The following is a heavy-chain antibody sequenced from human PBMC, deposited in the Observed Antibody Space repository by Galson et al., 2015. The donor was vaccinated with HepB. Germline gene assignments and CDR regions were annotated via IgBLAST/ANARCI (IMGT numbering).Heavy chain of an antibody. J-gene: IGHJ5*02. Sequence: SLRLSCAASGFTFSSYTMNWVRQAPGKGLEWVGRIKSKTDGGTTEYAAPVKGRFTISREDSKNTLYLQMNSLKTDDTAVYYCTTDVYFSSYWSWFDPWGQGTLVTVSS. D-gene: IGHD2-2*01. CDR1: GFTFSSYT. CDR3: TTDVYFSSYWSWFDP. V-gene: IGHV3-15*01. CDR2: IKSKTDGGTT.